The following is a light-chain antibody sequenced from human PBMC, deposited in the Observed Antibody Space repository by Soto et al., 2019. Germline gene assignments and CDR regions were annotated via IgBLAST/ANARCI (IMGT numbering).Light chain of an antibody. CDR2: AAS. Sequence: DIKMTQSPSSVSSSIGDRVTLTCRASQDIGRRLAGFQQKPGKAPKYLIQAASSLPGGVPSTFSGSGSGTDFTLTINSLHPEDFATYYCLQVDCFPRPFGQGAMVDNK. CDR3: LQVDCFPRP. J-gene: IGKJ1*01. CDR1: QDIGRR. V-gene: IGKV1-12*01.